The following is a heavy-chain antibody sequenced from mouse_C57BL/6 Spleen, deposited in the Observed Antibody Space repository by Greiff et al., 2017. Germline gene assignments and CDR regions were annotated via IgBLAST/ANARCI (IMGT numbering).Heavy chain of an antibody. CDR3: ARDSPTGTLDY. D-gene: IGHD4-1*02. Sequence: VQLQQSGPGLVKPSQSLSLTCSVTGYSITSGYYWNWIRQFPGNKLEWMGYISYDGSNNYNPSLKNRISITRDTSKNQFFLKLNSVTTEDTATYYCARDSPTGTLDYWGQGTTLTVSS. J-gene: IGHJ2*01. CDR1: GYSITSGYY. V-gene: IGHV3-6*01. CDR2: ISYDGSN.